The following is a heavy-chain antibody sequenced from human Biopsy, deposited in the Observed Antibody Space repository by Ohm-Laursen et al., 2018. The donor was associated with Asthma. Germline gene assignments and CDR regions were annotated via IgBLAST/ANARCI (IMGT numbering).Heavy chain of an antibody. CDR3: TRSLGITGATMDY. J-gene: IGHJ4*02. Sequence: SLRLSCAASGFAVSRDYMFWVRQAPGKGLEWVSVIYSGGTSHTADSVRGRFTISRDYSKNTLYLQMHSLRAEDTAVYYCTRSLGITGATMDYWGQGALVAVSS. D-gene: IGHD1-20*01. V-gene: IGHV3-53*01. CDR2: IYSGGTS. CDR1: GFAVSRDY.